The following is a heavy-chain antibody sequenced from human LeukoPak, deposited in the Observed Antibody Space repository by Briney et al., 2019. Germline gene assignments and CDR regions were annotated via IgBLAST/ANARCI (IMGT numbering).Heavy chain of an antibody. CDR1: GFTFSSYA. V-gene: IGHV3-21*06. Sequence: GGSLRLSCAASGFTFSSYAMNWVRQAPGKGLEWVSSISGRSADIYYADPVKGRFTISRDNAKSSVFLQMNNLRVEDTAIYYCAELGITMIGGVWGKGTTVTISS. CDR2: ISGRSADI. CDR3: AELGITMIGGV. J-gene: IGHJ6*04. D-gene: IGHD3-10*02.